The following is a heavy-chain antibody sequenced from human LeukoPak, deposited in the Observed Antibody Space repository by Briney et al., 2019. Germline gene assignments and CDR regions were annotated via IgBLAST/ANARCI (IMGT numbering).Heavy chain of an antibody. CDR2: INPNSGGT. J-gene: IGHJ4*02. D-gene: IGHD3-9*01. V-gene: IGHV1-2*02. CDR3: ARVQSLGSTKRPYYDILTGYYQVLDY. Sequence: ASVKVSCKASGYTFTGSYMHWVRQAPGQGLEWMGWINPNSGGTNYAQKFQGRVTMTRDTSISTAYMELSRLTSDDTAVYYCARVQSLGSTKRPYYDILTGYYQVLDYWGQGTLVTVSS. CDR1: GYTFTGSY.